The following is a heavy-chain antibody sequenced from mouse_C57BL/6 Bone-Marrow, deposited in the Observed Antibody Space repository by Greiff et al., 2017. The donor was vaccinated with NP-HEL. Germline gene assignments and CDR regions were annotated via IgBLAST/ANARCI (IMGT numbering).Heavy chain of an antibody. CDR2: ITYGGSN. J-gene: IGHJ2*01. V-gene: IGHV3-6*01. D-gene: IGHD2-4*01. CDR3: ATADYDFDFAS. Sequence: VQLQQSGPGLVKPSQSLSLTCSVTGYSITGGYYWNWIRQFPGNQLEWMGYITYGGSNKYNPSLKNRIAITRDTSGNQFLLELNSVTTEDSATYYCATADYDFDFASWGQGTTLPVSS. CDR1: GYSITGGYY.